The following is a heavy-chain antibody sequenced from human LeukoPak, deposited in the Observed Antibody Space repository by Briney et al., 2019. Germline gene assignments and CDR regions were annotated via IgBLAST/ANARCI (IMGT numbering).Heavy chain of an antibody. Sequence: GGSLRLSCAASGLTFSGYYMSWIRQAPGKGLEWVSYISSSGSTIYYADSVKGRFTISRDNAKNSLYLQMNSLRAEDTAVYYCARDGIVATIMYWGQGTLVTVSS. J-gene: IGHJ4*02. V-gene: IGHV3-11*01. CDR2: ISSSGSTI. D-gene: IGHD5-12*01. CDR1: GLTFSGYY. CDR3: ARDGIVATIMY.